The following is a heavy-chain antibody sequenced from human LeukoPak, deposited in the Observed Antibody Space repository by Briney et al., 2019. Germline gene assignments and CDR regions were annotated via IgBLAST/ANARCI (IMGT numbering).Heavy chain of an antibody. D-gene: IGHD6-19*01. CDR1: GFTFSNGW. CDR3: TTGGSVAGLDC. CDR2: IKSKANGGTI. V-gene: IGHV3-15*07. Sequence: GGSLRLSCAGSGFTFSNGWMNWVRQAPGKGLEWVGQIKSKANGGTIGYAAPVKGRFSISRDDSKDTLYLQMNSLKTDDTAVYYCTTGGSVAGLDCWGQGTLVTVSS. J-gene: IGHJ4*02.